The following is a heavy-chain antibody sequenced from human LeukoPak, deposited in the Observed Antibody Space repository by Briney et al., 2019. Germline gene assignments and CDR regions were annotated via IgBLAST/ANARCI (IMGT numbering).Heavy chain of an antibody. V-gene: IGHV1-8*01. J-gene: IGHJ4*02. CDR2: MNPNSGNT. D-gene: IGHD3-22*01. CDR1: GYTFSSHD. Sequence: GASVKVSCKASGYTFSSHDINWVRQVPGHGLEWMGWMNPNSGNTGYAQKFQGRVTMTRNTSISTAYMELSSLRSEDTAVYYCARAGLNYYDSSGNDYWGQGTLVTVSS. CDR3: ARAGLNYYDSSGNDY.